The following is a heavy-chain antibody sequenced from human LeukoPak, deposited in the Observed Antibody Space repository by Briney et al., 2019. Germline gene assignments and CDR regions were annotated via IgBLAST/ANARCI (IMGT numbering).Heavy chain of an antibody. CDR2: ITSSSSI. V-gene: IGHV3-48*04. CDR3: ARDRPQSGYDNDY. J-gene: IGHJ4*02. Sequence: GGSLRLSCAASGFTFSSYSMNWVRQAPGKGLEWLSYITSSSSIFYADSVKGRFTISRDNAKSSLYLQMNSLRVEDTAVYYCARDRPQSGYDNDYWGQGTLVTVSS. D-gene: IGHD5-12*01. CDR1: GFTFSSYS.